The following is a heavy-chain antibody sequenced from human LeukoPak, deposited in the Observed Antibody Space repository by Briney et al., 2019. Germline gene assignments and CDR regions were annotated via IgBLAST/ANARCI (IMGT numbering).Heavy chain of an antibody. CDR1: GGSISSSSYY. CDR2: IYYSGST. D-gene: IGHD3-10*01. V-gene: IGHV4-39*01. Sequence: SETLSLTCTVSGGSISSSSYYWGWIRQPPGKGLEWIGSIYYSGSTYYNPSLKSRVTISVDTSKNQFSLKLSSVTAADTAVYYCARYYYGSGSYSDPWGQGTLVTVSS. J-gene: IGHJ5*02. CDR3: ARYYYGSGSYSDP.